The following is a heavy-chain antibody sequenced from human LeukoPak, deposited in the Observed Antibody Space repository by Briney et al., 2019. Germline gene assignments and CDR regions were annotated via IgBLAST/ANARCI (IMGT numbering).Heavy chain of an antibody. V-gene: IGHV3-48*03. D-gene: IGHD2-2*01. CDR3: ARDPSPAAMPDDAFDI. J-gene: IGHJ3*02. Sequence: PGGSLRLTRAASGFTFSSYEMNWVRQAPGKGLEWVSYISSSGSTIYYADSVKGRFTISRDNAKNSLYLQMNSLRAEDTAVYYCARDPSPAAMPDDAFDIWGQGTMVTVSS. CDR2: ISSSGSTI. CDR1: GFTFSSYE.